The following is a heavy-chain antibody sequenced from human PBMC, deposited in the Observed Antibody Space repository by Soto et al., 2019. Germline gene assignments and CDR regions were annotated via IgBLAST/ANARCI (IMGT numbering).Heavy chain of an antibody. Sequence: GGSLRLSCAASGFTFSSYAMSWVRQSPGKGLEWVSAISGSGGSTYYADSVKGRFTISRDNSKNTLYLQMNSLRAEDTAVYYCATDNAYDFWSGSPRAGMDVWGQGTTVTVSS. D-gene: IGHD3-3*01. CDR2: ISGSGGST. J-gene: IGHJ6*02. CDR3: ATDNAYDFWSGSPRAGMDV. V-gene: IGHV3-23*01. CDR1: GFTFSSYA.